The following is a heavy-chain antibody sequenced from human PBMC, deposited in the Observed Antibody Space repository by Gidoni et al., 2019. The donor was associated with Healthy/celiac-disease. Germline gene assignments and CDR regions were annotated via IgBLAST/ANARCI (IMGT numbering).Heavy chain of an antibody. D-gene: IGHD2-15*01. CDR3: ARQPCSGGSCLNGKNYYYMDV. V-gene: IGHV4-39*01. CDR1: GGSTSSSSYY. CDR2: IDYSGST. Sequence: QLQLQESGTGLGKPSETRSLTCTVAGGSTSSSSYYWGWIRQPPGKALEWIGSIDYSGSTYYNPSLKSRVTISVDTSKTHFSLKLSSVTAADTAVYYCARQPCSGGSCLNGKNYYYMDVWGKGTTVTVSS. J-gene: IGHJ6*03.